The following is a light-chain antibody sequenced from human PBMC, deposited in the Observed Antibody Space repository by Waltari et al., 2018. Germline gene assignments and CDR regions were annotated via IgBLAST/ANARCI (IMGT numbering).Light chain of an antibody. CDR1: QNIYGY. J-gene: IGKJ1*01. V-gene: IGKV1-39*01. Sequence: DIEMTQSPSALSASVGDRVTITCRASQNIYGYLNWYQQKPGKVPELLIYSSSSLQSGVPSRFRGSGFGTEFTLTITNLQLEDFATYYCQQRAFGQGTKVEIK. CDR2: SSS. CDR3: QQRA.